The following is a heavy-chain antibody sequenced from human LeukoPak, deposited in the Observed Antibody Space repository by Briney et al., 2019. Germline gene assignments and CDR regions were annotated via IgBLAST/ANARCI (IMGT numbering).Heavy chain of an antibody. Sequence: GFYFXSFXXTWVRQAPGKGLDWVANIKYDGSEIYYADSVKGRFTISRDNANSSLYLQLNNLRVEDTALYYCARSYQLDYWGQGTLVTVSS. D-gene: IGHD2-2*01. CDR3: ARSYQLDY. CDR2: IKYDGSEI. CDR1: GFYFXSFX. V-gene: IGHV3-7*01. J-gene: IGHJ4*02.